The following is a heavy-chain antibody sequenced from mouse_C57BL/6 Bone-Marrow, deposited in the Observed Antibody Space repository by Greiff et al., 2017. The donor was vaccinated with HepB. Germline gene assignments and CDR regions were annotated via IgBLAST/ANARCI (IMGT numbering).Heavy chain of an antibody. CDR2: IDPSDSYT. D-gene: IGHD2-4*01. CDR1: GYTFTSYW. J-gene: IGHJ2*01. V-gene: IGHV1-59*01. Sequence: QVQLQHPGAELVRPGTSVKLSCKASGYTFTSYWMHWVKQRPGQGLEWIGVIDPSDSYTNYNQKFKGKATLTVDTSSSTAYMQLSSLTSEDSAVYYCARWTISDYGDYFDYWGQGTTLTVSS. CDR3: ARWTISDYGDYFDY.